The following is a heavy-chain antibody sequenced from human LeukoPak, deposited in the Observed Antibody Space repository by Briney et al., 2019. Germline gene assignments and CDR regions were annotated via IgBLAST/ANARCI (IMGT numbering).Heavy chain of an antibody. CDR3: ARRAGAYSHPYDY. Sequence: GRSLRLSCAASGFTFSSYGMHWVRQAPGKGLEWVSFIYSSVTHYSDSVKGRFTISRDNSRNTLFLQMNSLRGEDTAVYYCARRAGAYSHPYDYWGQGTLVTVSS. D-gene: IGHD4/OR15-4a*01. CDR2: IYSSVT. J-gene: IGHJ4*02. V-gene: IGHV3-53*01. CDR1: GFTFSSYG.